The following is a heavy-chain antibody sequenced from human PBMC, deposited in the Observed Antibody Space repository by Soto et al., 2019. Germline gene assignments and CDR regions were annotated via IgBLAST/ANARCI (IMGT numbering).Heavy chain of an antibody. CDR1: GGSISSYY. CDR2: IYYSGSA. V-gene: IGHV4-59*01. J-gene: IGHJ4*02. CDR3: ARDMDPGYIDY. Sequence: PSETLSLTCTVSGGSISSYYWSWIRQPPGKGLEWVGYIYYSGSANYNPSLKSRVTISVDTSKNQFSLKLSSVTAADTAVYYCARDMDPGYIDYWGQGTLVTVSS. D-gene: IGHD2-2*03.